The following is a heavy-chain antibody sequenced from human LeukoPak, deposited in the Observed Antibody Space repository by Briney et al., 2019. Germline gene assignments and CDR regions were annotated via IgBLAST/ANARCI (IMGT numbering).Heavy chain of an antibody. CDR1: GGSISSSSYY. V-gene: IGHV4-39*07. Sequence: SETLSLTCTVSGGSISSSSYYWGWIRQPPGKGLEWIGSIYHSGSTYYNPSLKSRVTISVDTSKNQFSLKLSSVTAADTAVYYCVNTPYCGGDCYSLFDPWGQGTLVTVSS. CDR2: IYHSGST. CDR3: VNTPYCGGDCYSLFDP. J-gene: IGHJ5*02. D-gene: IGHD2-21*02.